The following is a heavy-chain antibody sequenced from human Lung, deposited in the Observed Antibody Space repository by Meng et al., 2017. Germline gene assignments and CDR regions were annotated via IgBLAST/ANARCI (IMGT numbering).Heavy chain of an antibody. V-gene: IGHV3-23*01. J-gene: IGHJ4*02. Sequence: EVQLLESGGGLVQPGGSPRLYCVASGVTFSSYAMTWVRQAPGKGLEWVSSISGSGGSTYYADSVRGRFTISRDNSKNTVYLQMNSLRAEDTAIYYCVRRIEYSSSSGYWGQGTLVTVSS. CDR2: ISGSGGST. D-gene: IGHD6-6*01. CDR3: VRRIEYSSSSGY. CDR1: GVTFSSYA.